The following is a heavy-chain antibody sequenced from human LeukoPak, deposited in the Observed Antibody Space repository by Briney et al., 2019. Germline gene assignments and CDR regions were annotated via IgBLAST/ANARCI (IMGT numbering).Heavy chain of an antibody. CDR3: AKDRGAYYDFWSGSLDY. CDR2: ISGSGGST. J-gene: IGHJ4*02. V-gene: IGHV3-23*01. CDR1: GFTFSSYA. Sequence: GGSLRLSCAASGFTFSSYAMSWVRQAPGKGLEWVSAISGSGGSTYYADSVKGRFTISRDNSKNTLYLQMNSLRAEDTAVYYCAKDRGAYYDFWSGSLDYWGQGTLVTVSS. D-gene: IGHD3-3*01.